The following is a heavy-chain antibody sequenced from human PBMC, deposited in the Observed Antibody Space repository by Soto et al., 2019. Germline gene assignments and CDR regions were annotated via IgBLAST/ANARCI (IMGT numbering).Heavy chain of an antibody. J-gene: IGHJ4*02. CDR3: ARGVDSWSGYLF. CDR1: GGSLDGYY. Sequence: SETLSLTCALYGGSLDGYYWSWIRQSPGKGLEWIGEIHHSGSTKYNPSLKSRVSLSVDTSTKQFSLKLTSMTAADRGVYYCARGVDSWSGYLFWGQGTPVTSPQ. D-gene: IGHD3-3*01. CDR2: IHHSGST. V-gene: IGHV4-34*01.